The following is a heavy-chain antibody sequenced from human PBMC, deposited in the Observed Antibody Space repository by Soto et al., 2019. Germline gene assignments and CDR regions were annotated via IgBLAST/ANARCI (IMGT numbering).Heavy chain of an antibody. Sequence: GGSLRLSCAASGFTVSSNYMSWVRQAPGKGLEWVSVIYSGGSTYYADSVKGRFTISRDNSKNTLYLQMNSLRAEDTAVYYCARGAAAGTKRVLDYWGQGTLVTVSS. CDR1: GFTVSSNY. D-gene: IGHD6-13*01. J-gene: IGHJ4*02. CDR2: IYSGGST. CDR3: ARGAAAGTKRVLDY. V-gene: IGHV3-66*01.